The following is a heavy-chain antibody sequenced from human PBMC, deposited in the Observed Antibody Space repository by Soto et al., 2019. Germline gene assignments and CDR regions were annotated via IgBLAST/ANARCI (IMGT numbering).Heavy chain of an antibody. CDR1: GGSFSGYY. V-gene: IGHV4-34*01. Sequence: PSETLSLTCAVYGGSFSGYYWSWIRQPPGKGLEWIGEINHSGSTNYNPSLKSRVTISVDTSKNQFSLKLSSVTAADTAVYYCARDSYGSGSYSPKYYYYYGMDVWGQGTTVTVSS. J-gene: IGHJ6*02. CDR3: ARDSYGSGSYSPKYYYYYGMDV. CDR2: INHSGST. D-gene: IGHD3-10*01.